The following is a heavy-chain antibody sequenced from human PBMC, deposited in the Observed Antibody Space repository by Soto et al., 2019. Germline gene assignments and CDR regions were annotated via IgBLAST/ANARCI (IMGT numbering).Heavy chain of an antibody. CDR3: AKGGLLWFGELSGY. V-gene: IGHV3-23*01. CDR1: GFTFSSYA. Sequence: GGSLRLSCAASGFTFSSYAMSWVRQAPGKGLEWVSAISGSGGSTYYADSVKGRFTISRDNSKNTLYLQMNSLRAEDTAVYYCAKGGLLWFGELSGYWGQGTLVTVSS. CDR2: ISGSGGST. D-gene: IGHD3-10*01. J-gene: IGHJ4*02.